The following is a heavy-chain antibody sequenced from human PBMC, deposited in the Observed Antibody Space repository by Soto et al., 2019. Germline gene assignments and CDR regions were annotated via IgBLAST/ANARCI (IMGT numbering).Heavy chain of an antibody. Sequence: SVKVSCNASGGTFSSYANSWVRQAPGQGLEWMGGIIPIFGTANYAQKFQGRVTITADESTSTAYTELSSLRSEDTAVYYCAREAKRSGSYIKKTYYFDYWGQGTLVTVSS. CDR2: IIPIFGTA. CDR1: GGTFSSYA. J-gene: IGHJ4*02. D-gene: IGHD1-26*01. V-gene: IGHV1-69*13. CDR3: AREAKRSGSYIKKTYYFDY.